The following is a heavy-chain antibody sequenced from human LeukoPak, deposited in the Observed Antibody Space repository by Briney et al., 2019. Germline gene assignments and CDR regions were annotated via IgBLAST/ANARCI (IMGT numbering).Heavy chain of an antibody. CDR2: IYTSGST. CDR3: ARGSPFGEFSSDY. V-gene: IGHV4-61*02. Sequence: SETLSLTCTVSGGSISSGSYYWSWIRQPAGKGLEWIGRIYTSGSTNYNPSLKSRVTISVDTSKNQFSLKLSSVTAADTAVYYCARGSPFGEFSSDYWGQGTLVTVSS. J-gene: IGHJ4*02. CDR1: GGSISSGSYY. D-gene: IGHD3-10*01.